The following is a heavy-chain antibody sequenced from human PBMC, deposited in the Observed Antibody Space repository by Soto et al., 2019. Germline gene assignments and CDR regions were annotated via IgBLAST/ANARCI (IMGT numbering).Heavy chain of an antibody. CDR2: IYYSGST. J-gene: IGHJ4*02. CDR1: GGSVSSGSYY. V-gene: IGHV4-61*01. D-gene: IGHD3-22*01. CDR3: ARDPFDEIVGLDY. Sequence: SETLSLTCTVSGGSVSSGSYYWSWIRQPPGKGLEWIGYIYYSGSTNYNPSLKSRVTISVDTSKNQFSLKLSSVTAADTAVYYCARDPFDEIVGLDYWGQGTLVTVSS.